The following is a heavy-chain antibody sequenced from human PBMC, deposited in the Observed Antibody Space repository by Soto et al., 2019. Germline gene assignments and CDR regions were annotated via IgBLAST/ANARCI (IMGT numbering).Heavy chain of an antibody. J-gene: IGHJ4*02. CDR2: INWDSEDI. V-gene: IGHV3-9*01. CDR1: GINFDDFA. Sequence: VQLVESGGGLVQPGGSRRLSCVVSGINFDDFAMHWVRQVPGKGLEWVSGINWDSEDIGYADSVKGRFTISRDNAKNSLYLQMNRLKAEDTALYYCAKDTAPGFYDANGHLDSWGQGTTVTVSS. D-gene: IGHD2-8*01. CDR3: AKDTAPGFYDANGHLDS.